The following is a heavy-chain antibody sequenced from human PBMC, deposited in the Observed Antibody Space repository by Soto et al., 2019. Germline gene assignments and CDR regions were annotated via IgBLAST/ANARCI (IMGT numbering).Heavy chain of an antibody. J-gene: IGHJ4*02. D-gene: IGHD6-13*01. CDR3: ARDLAAADY. V-gene: IGHV1-46*04. CDR2: FNPMSGST. Sequence: QVQLVQSGAEVKKPGASVKISCKTSGYIFINYYIHWVRQAPGQGLEWVAPFNPMSGSTNYAQKLQGRVTVTSDTSTSTVYMELSSLISEDTAVYYCARDLAAADYWGQGTLVTVSS. CDR1: GYIFINYY.